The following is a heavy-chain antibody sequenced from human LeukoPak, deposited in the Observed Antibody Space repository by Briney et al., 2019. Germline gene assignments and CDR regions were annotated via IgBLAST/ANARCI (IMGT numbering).Heavy chain of an antibody. Sequence: GASVKVSCKAAGYTFSGYYIHWVRQAPGQGLEWMGWINPNGGGTSYAQKFQGRVTMTRDTSISTAYVELNWLRYDDTGVYYCARGGYGGGNSGVIDSWGQGTLVIVSS. J-gene: IGHJ4*02. D-gene: IGHD6-25*01. CDR1: GYTFSGYY. CDR3: ARGGYGGGNSGVIDS. CDR2: INPNGGGT. V-gene: IGHV1-2*02.